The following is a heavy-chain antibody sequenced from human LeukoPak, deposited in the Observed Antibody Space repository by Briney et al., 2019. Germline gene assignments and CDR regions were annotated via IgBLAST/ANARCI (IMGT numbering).Heavy chain of an antibody. CDR3: ARFDQVSETAGGY. CDR2: INPRSGGT. D-gene: IGHD5/OR15-5a*01. V-gene: IGHV1-2*02. J-gene: IGHJ4*02. CDR1: GYTFTEYY. Sequence: ASVKVSCKASGYTFTEYYMHWVRQAPGQGLEWMGWINPRSGGTNYAQKFQGRVTMTKDTSISTAYMELSRLRSDDTAVYYCARFDQVSETAGGYWGQGTLVTVSS.